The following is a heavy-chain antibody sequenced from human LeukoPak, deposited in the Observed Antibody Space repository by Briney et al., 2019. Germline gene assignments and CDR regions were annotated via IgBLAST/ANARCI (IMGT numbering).Heavy chain of an antibody. CDR3: AREGGPYRPLDY. CDR1: YGSITDTNY. V-gene: IGHV4-4*02. J-gene: IGHJ4*02. CDR2: VNLQGST. Sequence: SETLSLTCGVSYGSITDTNYWTWVRQPPGKGLEWIGEVNLQGSTNYNPSLMGRVAISVDTSENHISLQLTSVTAADTAVYYCAREGGPYRPLDYSGQGTLVTVSS.